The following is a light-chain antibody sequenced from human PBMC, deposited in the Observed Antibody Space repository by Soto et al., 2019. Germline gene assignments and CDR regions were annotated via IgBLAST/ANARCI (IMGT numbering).Light chain of an antibody. CDR1: SSDVGGYNY. CDR3: SSYTSSGTLYV. Sequence: QSALTQPASVSGSPGQSITISCTGTSSDVGGYNYVSWYQQHPGKAPKLIIHEVSDRPSGVSSRFSGSKSGNTAALTISGLQAEDEADYYCSSYTSSGTLYVFGTGTKLTVL. J-gene: IGLJ1*01. V-gene: IGLV2-14*01. CDR2: EVS.